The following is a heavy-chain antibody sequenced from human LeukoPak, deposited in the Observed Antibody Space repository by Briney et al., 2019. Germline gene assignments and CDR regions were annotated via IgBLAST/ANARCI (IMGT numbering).Heavy chain of an antibody. V-gene: IGHV1-18*04. CDR3: ARDLLVGSGWAYDAFDI. CDR2: ISAYNGNT. J-gene: IGHJ3*02. CDR1: GYTFTSYG. D-gene: IGHD6-19*01. Sequence: GASVKVSCKASGYTFTSYGFSWVRQAPGQGLEWMGWISAYNGNTNYAQKLQGRVTMTTDTSTSTAYMELRSLRSDDAAVYYCARDLLVGSGWAYDAFDIWSQGTMVTVFS.